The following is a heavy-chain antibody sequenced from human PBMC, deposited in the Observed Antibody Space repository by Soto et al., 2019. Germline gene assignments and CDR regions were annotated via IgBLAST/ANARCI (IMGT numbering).Heavy chain of an antibody. D-gene: IGHD3-10*01. CDR1: GFTFDDYA. J-gene: IGHJ4*02. Sequence: PGGSLRLSCAASGFTFDDYAMHWVRQAPGKGLEWVSGISWNSGSIGCADSVKGRFTISRDNAKNSLYLQMNSLRAEDTALYYCARQPPLWFGELLPYFDYWGQGTLVTVSS. V-gene: IGHV3-9*01. CDR3: ARQPPLWFGELLPYFDY. CDR2: ISWNSGSI.